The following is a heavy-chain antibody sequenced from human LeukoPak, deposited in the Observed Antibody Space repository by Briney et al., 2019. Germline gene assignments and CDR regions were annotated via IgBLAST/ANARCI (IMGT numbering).Heavy chain of an antibody. CDR1: GGSISSSSYY. V-gene: IGHV4-39*01. CDR3: ARQEKNFWSGYYQEY. CDR2: IYYSGST. D-gene: IGHD3-3*01. Sequence: SETLSLTCTVSGGSISSSSYYWGWIRQPPGKGLEWIGSIYYSGSTYYNPSLKSRVTISVDTSKNQFSLKLSSVTAADTAVYYCARQEKNFWSGYYQEYWGQGTLVTVSS. J-gene: IGHJ4*02.